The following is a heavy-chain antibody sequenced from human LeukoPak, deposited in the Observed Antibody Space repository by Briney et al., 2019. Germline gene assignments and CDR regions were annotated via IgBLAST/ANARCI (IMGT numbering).Heavy chain of an antibody. CDR1: GFTFSSYG. Sequence: GGSLRLSCAASGFTFSSYGMHWVRQAPGKGLEWVAFIRYDGSNKYYADSVKGRFTISRDNSKNTLYLQMNSLRAEDTAVYYCAKDLGDGSSWFDYWGQGTLVTVSS. V-gene: IGHV3-30*02. J-gene: IGHJ4*02. CDR2: IRYDGSNK. CDR3: AKDLGDGSSWFDY. D-gene: IGHD6-13*01.